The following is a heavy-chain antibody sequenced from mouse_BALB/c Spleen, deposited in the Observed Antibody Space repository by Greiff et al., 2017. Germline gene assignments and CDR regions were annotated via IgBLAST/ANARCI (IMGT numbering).Heavy chain of an antibody. V-gene: IGHV14-3*02. Sequence: DVQLQESGAELVKPGASVKLSCTASGFNIKDTYMHWVKQRPEQGLEWIGRIDPANGNTKYDPKFQGKATITADTSSNTAYLQLSSLTSEDTAVYYCAPDGYLKWFDVWGAGTTVTVSS. D-gene: IGHD2-3*01. CDR2: IDPANGNT. CDR1: GFNIKDTY. CDR3: APDGYLKWFDV. J-gene: IGHJ1*01.